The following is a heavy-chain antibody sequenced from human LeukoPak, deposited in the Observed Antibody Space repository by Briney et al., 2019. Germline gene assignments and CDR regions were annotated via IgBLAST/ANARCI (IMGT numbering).Heavy chain of an antibody. CDR3: AGHHPRNTVDF. CDR2: ISDIGSI. D-gene: IGHD2/OR15-2a*01. CDR1: GGSISSYY. J-gene: IGHJ4*02. Sequence: ETSETLSLTCTVSGGSISSYYWSWIRQPPGKGLEWIAYISDIGSINYNPSLKSRVTISLETSKNQFSLKLSSVTAADTAVYYCAGHHPRNTVDFWGQGTLVTVSS. V-gene: IGHV4-59*08.